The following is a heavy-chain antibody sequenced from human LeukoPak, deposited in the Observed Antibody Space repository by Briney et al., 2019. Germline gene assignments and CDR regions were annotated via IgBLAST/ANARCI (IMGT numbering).Heavy chain of an antibody. CDR2: IYPGDSDT. J-gene: IGHJ4*02. V-gene: IGHV5-51*01. Sequence: GESLKISCKGSGYSFTSYWIGWVRQMPGKGLEWMGIIYPGDSDTRYSPSFQGQVTISADKSISTAYLQWSSPKASDTAMYYCARPRPYGSGSYYYFDYWGQGTLVTVSS. D-gene: IGHD3-10*01. CDR3: ARPRPYGSGSYYYFDY. CDR1: GYSFTSYW.